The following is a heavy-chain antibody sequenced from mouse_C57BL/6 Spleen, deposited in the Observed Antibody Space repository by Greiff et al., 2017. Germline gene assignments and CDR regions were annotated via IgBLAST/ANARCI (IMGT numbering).Heavy chain of an antibody. J-gene: IGHJ1*03. CDR1: GFTFSNYW. V-gene: IGHV6-3*01. CDR3: TGVLLGWYFDV. Sequence: EVKLVESGGGLVQPGGSMKLSCVASGFTFSNYWMNWVRQSPEKGLEWVAQIRLKSDNYATHYAESVKGRFTISRDDSKRSVYLQMNNLRAEDTGIYYCTGVLLGWYFDVWGTGTTVTVSS. D-gene: IGHD2-1*01. CDR2: IRLKSDNYAT.